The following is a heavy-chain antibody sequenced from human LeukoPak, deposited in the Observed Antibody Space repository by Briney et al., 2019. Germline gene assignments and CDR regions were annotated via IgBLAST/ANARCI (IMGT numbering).Heavy chain of an antibody. Sequence: ASVKVSCKVSGYTLTELSMHWVRQAPGKGLEWMGGFDPEDDETIYAQKFQGRVTMTEDTSTDTAYMELSSLRSEDTAVYYCATSTFGGVIAPYYYYGMDVWGQGTTVTVSS. D-gene: IGHD3-16*02. J-gene: IGHJ6*02. CDR2: FDPEDDET. V-gene: IGHV1-24*01. CDR1: GYTLTELS. CDR3: ATSTFGGVIAPYYYYGMDV.